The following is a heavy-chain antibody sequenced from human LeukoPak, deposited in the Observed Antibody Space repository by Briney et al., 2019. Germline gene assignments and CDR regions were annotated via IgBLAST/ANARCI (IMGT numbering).Heavy chain of an antibody. CDR2: ISGGGETT. D-gene: IGHD4-17*01. J-gene: IGHJ4*02. V-gene: IGHV3-23*01. CDR3: ARDYADYVGYFFFDY. Sequence: GGSLRLSCAASGFTFNNYAMNWVRQAPGKGLEWVSSISGGGETTYCADSAKGRFTISRDNSQNTLYLQLNSLRAEDTAVYYCARDYADYVGYFFFDYWGQGTLVTVSS. CDR1: GFTFNNYA.